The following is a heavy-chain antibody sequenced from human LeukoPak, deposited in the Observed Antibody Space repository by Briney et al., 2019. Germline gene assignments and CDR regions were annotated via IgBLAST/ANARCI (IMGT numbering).Heavy chain of an antibody. D-gene: IGHD3-10*01. V-gene: IGHV1-69*02. Sequence: ASVKVSCKASGGTFSSYTISWVRQAPGQGLEWMGRIIPTLGIANYAQKFQGRVTITADKSTSTAYMELSSLRSEDTAVYYCARFGRLVIDPWGQGTLVTVSS. CDR3: ARFGRLVIDP. J-gene: IGHJ5*02. CDR1: GGTFSSYT. CDR2: IIPTLGIA.